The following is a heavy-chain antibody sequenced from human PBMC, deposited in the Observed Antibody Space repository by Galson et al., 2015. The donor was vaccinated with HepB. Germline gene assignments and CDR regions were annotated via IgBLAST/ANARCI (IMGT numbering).Heavy chain of an antibody. CDR3: ARVPHPYYYDHSGPFDY. V-gene: IGHV1-18*04. CDR1: GYTFTSYG. CDR2: INTYNSNT. D-gene: IGHD3-22*01. Sequence: SVKVSCKASGYTFTSYGISWVRQAPGQGLEWMGWINTYNSNTHYAQNLQGRVTMTTDTSTSTAYVELRSLRSDDTAVYYCARVPHPYYYDHSGPFDYWGQGTLVTVSS. J-gene: IGHJ4*02.